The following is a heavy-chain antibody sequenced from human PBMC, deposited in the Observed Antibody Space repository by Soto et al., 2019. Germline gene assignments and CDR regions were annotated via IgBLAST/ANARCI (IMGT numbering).Heavy chain of an antibody. CDR3: AHKAYYYASSGYYYTHTTFDY. Sequence: QITLKESGPTLVKPTQTLTLTCTFSGFSLSTSGVGVCWIRQPPGKALEWLALIYWAADKRSSPSLRSRLTITKDTSKNQLVLTMTNMDPVDTAPYYCAHKAYYYASSGYYYTHTTFDYWGQGTLVTVSS. D-gene: IGHD3-22*01. J-gene: IGHJ4*02. CDR2: IYWAADK. CDR1: GFSLSTSGVG. V-gene: IGHV2-5*02.